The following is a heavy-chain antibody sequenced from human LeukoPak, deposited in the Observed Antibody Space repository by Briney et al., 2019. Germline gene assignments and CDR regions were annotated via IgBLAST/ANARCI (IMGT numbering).Heavy chain of an antibody. CDR2: ITPSGGST. D-gene: IGHD2-15*01. CDR1: GYTFTSYY. V-gene: IGHV1-46*01. Sequence: ASVTVSCKASGYTFTSYYMHWVRQAPGQGLEWMGIITPSGGSTSYAQKFQGRVTLTRDTSITTAYMELNSLRSDDTAVYYCARGGVSWELLLDYAFDIWAQGTMVTVSS. J-gene: IGHJ3*02. CDR3: ARGGVSWELLLDYAFDI.